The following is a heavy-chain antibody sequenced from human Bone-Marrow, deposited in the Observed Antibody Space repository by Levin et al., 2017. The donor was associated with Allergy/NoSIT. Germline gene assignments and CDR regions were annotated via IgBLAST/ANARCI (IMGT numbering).Heavy chain of an antibody. CDR3: ARDRDYFDRSVYYDVLDI. CDR1: GFTFSSYE. V-gene: IGHV3-48*03. CDR2: IGSGGGTI. J-gene: IGHJ3*02. Sequence: PGESLKISCAASGFTFSSYEMDWVRQAPGKGLEWVSYIGSGGGTIYYADSVKGRFTISRDNAKNSLYLQMNSLRAEDTAIYYCARDRDYFDRSVYYDVLDIWGQGTMVTVSS. D-gene: IGHD3-22*01.